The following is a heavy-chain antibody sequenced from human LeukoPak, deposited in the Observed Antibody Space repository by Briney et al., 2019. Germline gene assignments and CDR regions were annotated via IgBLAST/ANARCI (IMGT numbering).Heavy chain of an antibody. D-gene: IGHD1-1*01. CDR2: ISGSGGST. CDR1: GFTFSTYV. V-gene: IGHV3-23*01. J-gene: IGHJ4*02. Sequence: GGSLRLSCAASGFTFSTYVMSWVRQAPGEGLEWVSAISGSGGSTYYADSVKGRFTISRDNSKNTLYLQMNSLGADDTAVYYCAKGNWRYFDYWGQGALVTVSS. CDR3: AKGNWRYFDY.